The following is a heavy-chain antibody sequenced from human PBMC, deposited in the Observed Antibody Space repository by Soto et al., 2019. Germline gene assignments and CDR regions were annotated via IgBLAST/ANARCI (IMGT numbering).Heavy chain of an antibody. D-gene: IGHD2-2*01. CDR3: ARAFCSSTSCYVYYGMDV. CDR2: INHSGST. CDR1: GGSFSGYY. Sequence: ASETLSLTCAVYGGSFSGYYWSWIRQPPGKGLGWIGEINHSGSTNYNPSLKSRVTISVDASKNQFSLKLSSVTAADTAVYYCARAFCSSTSCYVYYGMDVWGQGTTVTVSS. V-gene: IGHV4-34*01. J-gene: IGHJ6*02.